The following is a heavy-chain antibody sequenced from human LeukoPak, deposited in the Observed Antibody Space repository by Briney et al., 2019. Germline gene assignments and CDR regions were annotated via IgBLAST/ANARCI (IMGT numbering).Heavy chain of an antibody. D-gene: IGHD6-19*01. J-gene: IGHJ3*02. CDR1: GYTFTNFG. CDR3: ARAGGWTREDYKDESYHI. V-gene: IGHV1-18*01. CDR2: INTYKGNT. Sequence: ASVKVSCKASGYTFTNFGISWVRQAPGQGLEWMGWINTYKGNTYYAQNFQDRVTMTTDTSTTTGYTELRSLTSDDTAIYYCARAGGWTREDYKDESYHIWGQGTVVTVSS.